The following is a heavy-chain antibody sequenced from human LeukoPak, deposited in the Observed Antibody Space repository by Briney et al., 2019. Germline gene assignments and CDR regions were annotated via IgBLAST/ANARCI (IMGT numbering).Heavy chain of an antibody. V-gene: IGHV4-4*09. D-gene: IGHD3-22*01. CDR3: ARRAYYDSSGYYPASGYFDL. CDR1: GGSIFSYY. J-gene: IGHJ2*01. CDR2: IYSNGIT. Sequence: SETLSHTCTVSGGSIFSYYFNWIRQPPGKGLEWIGYIYSNGITSYNPSLRSRSTVSIATSKNQFSLRLTSVTAADTATYYCARRAYYDSSGYYPASGYFDLWGRGTLVTVSS.